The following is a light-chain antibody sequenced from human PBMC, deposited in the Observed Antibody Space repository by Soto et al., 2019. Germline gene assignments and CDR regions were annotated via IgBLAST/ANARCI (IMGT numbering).Light chain of an antibody. CDR2: EVS. J-gene: IGLJ1*01. CDR1: SSDVGGYNF. V-gene: IGLV2-8*01. CDR3: SSYAGSNNYV. Sequence: QSALTQPPSASGSPGQSVTISCTGTSSDVGGYNFVSWYQHHPGKAPKLIIYEVSKRPAGVPDRFSGSKSVNTDSLTVSGLQAEDEADYYCSSYAGSNNYVFGTGTKLNVL.